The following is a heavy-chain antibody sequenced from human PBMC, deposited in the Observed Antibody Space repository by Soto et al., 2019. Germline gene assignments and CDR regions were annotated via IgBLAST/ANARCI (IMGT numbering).Heavy chain of an antibody. CDR2: INHSGST. J-gene: IGHJ5*02. CDR1: GGSFSGYY. Sequence: QVQLQQRGAGLLKPSETLSLTCAVYGGSFSGYYWSGIRQPPGKGLEWIGEINHSGSTNYNPSLKSRVTISVDTYKNQFSLELSSVTAADTAEYYCARIFGGLNYGWFDPWGQGTLVTDSS. D-gene: IGHD3-3*01. CDR3: ARIFGGLNYGWFDP. V-gene: IGHV4-34*01.